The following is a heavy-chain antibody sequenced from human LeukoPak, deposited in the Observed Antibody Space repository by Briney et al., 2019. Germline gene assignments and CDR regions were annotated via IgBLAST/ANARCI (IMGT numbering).Heavy chain of an antibody. CDR3: ARAQLNLLEDFGMDV. Sequence: GGSLRLSCAASGFTFSTYAMDWVRQAPGKGLEWVSAISGSGGSTYYADSVKGRFTISRDNSKNTLYLQMNSLRAEDTAVYYCARAQLNLLEDFGMDVWGQGTTVTVSS. CDR2: ISGSGGST. CDR1: GFTFSTYA. V-gene: IGHV3-23*01. J-gene: IGHJ6*02. D-gene: IGHD1-1*01.